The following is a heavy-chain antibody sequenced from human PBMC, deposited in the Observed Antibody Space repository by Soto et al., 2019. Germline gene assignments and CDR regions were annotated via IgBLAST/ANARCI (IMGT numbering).Heavy chain of an antibody. CDR1: GYTFTSNG. CDR2: IIPIFGTA. J-gene: IGHJ4*02. Sequence: EASVKVSCKASGYTFTSNGISWVRRAPGQGLEWMGGIIPIFGTANYAQKFQGRVTITADESTSTAYMELSSLRSEDTAVYYCARSIVVVTALDYWGQGTLVTVSS. D-gene: IGHD2-21*02. V-gene: IGHV1-69*13. CDR3: ARSIVVVTALDY.